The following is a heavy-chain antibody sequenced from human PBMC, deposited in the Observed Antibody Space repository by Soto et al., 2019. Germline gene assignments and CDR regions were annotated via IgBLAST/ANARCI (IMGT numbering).Heavy chain of an antibody. Sequence: GGSLRLSCAASGFTFSSYAMTWIRQAPGKGLEWVSTITGTGDNTYYADSVKGRFTISRDSSKNTLYLQMNNLRAEDTAVHYCARGRSSSAYHAFDIWGRGTMVTVSS. CDR2: ITGTGDNT. CDR3: ARGRSSSAYHAFDI. CDR1: GFTFSSYA. V-gene: IGHV3-23*01. J-gene: IGHJ3*02. D-gene: IGHD6-13*01.